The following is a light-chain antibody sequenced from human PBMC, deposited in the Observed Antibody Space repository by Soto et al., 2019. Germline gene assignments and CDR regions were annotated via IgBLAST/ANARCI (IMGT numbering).Light chain of an antibody. CDR2: DVA. Sequence: QSALTQPASVSGSPGQSITISCTGTRSDVGGYNYVSWYQQHPGKAPKLVIHDVARRPSGVSNRFSDSKSGNTAYLTISGLQAEDEADYYCNSYTDTSLYVFGGGTKLTVL. J-gene: IGLJ1*01. CDR1: RSDVGGYNY. V-gene: IGLV2-14*01. CDR3: NSYTDTSLYV.